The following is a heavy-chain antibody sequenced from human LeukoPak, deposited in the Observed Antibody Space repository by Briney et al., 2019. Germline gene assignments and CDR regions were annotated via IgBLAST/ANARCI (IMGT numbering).Heavy chain of an antibody. J-gene: IGHJ4*02. CDR3: ARVRYYYDSSGYTSGRSEDY. Sequence: PSGTLSLTCAVYGGSFSGYYWSWIRQPPGKGLEWIGEINHSGSTNYNPSLKSRVTISVDTSKNQFSLKLSSVTAADTAVYYCARVRYYYDSSGYTSGRSEDYWGQGTLVTVSS. CDR2: INHSGST. D-gene: IGHD3-22*01. V-gene: IGHV4-34*01. CDR1: GGSFSGYY.